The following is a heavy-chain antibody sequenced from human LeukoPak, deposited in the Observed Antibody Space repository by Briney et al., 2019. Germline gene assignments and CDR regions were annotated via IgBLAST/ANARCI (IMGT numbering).Heavy chain of an antibody. V-gene: IGHV4-4*02. D-gene: IGHD5-12*01. J-gene: IGHJ4*02. Sequence: SETLSLTCAVSGGSISSSNWWSWVRQPPGKGLEWIGEIYHSGSTNYNPSLKSRVTISVDKSKNQFSLKLSSVTAADTAVYYCARGRYSGYDAIGYWGQGTLVTVSS. CDR1: GGSISSSNW. CDR3: ARGRYSGYDAIGY. CDR2: IYHSGST.